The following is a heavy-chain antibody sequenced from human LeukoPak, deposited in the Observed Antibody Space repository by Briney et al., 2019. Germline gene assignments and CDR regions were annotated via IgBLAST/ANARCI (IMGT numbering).Heavy chain of an antibody. V-gene: IGHV1-18*01. D-gene: IGHD5-12*01. CDR3: ARAYSGYGDFDY. J-gene: IGHJ4*02. Sequence: ASVTVSCKASGYTFTSHGISWVRQAPGQGLEWMGWISAYNGNTNYAQKLQGRVTMTTDTSTSTAYMELRSLRSDDTAVYYCARAYSGYGDFDYWGQGTLVTVSS. CDR2: ISAYNGNT. CDR1: GYTFTSHG.